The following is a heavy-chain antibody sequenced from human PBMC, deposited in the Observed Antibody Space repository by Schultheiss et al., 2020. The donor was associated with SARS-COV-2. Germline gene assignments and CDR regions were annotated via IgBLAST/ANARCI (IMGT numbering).Heavy chain of an antibody. Sequence: SETLSLTCAVYGGSFSGYYWSWIRQFPGKGLEWIGEVNHSGSTNYNPSLKSRVSISVDTSTNQFSLKLNSVAAADTAVFYCASVHAAGTDSVYGMDVWGQGTTVTVSS. J-gene: IGHJ6*02. CDR3: ASVHAAGTDSVYGMDV. CDR1: GGSFSGYY. D-gene: IGHD6-13*01. V-gene: IGHV4-34*01. CDR2: VNHSGST.